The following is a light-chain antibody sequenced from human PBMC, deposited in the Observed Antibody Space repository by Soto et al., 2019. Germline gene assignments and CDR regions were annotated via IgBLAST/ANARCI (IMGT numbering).Light chain of an antibody. CDR3: QQSYSTILT. V-gene: IGKV1-39*01. CDR1: QTISNY. Sequence: DIQMTQSPSSLSASLGDRVTITCRASQTISNYLNWYQQKPGKAPKLLIYASSTLQSGVPSRFSGSGSGTDFTLTISSPQPEDFGTYYCQQSYSTILTFGGGTKVEIK. J-gene: IGKJ4*01. CDR2: ASS.